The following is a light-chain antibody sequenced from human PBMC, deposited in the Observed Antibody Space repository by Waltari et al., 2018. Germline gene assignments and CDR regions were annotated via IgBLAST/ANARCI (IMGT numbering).Light chain of an antibody. CDR1: NIGSKS. V-gene: IGLV3-21*02. CDR2: DNS. Sequence: SYVLTQPPSVSVAPGQTARITCGGNNIGSKSVHWYQQKPGQAPVLVGYDNSDRPSGIHGGFSGSNSGNTATLTISRVEAGDEADYYCQVWDITSDHFVFGTGTKVTVL. J-gene: IGLJ1*01. CDR3: QVWDITSDHFV.